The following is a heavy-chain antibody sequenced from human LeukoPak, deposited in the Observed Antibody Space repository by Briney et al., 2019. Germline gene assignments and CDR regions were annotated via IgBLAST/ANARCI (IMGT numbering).Heavy chain of an antibody. V-gene: IGHV3-23*01. D-gene: IGHD5-24*01. CDR2: ISGSGGRS. CDR1: GFTFSDYA. CDR3: AKGGPQFFDY. J-gene: IGHJ4*02. Sequence: GGSLRLSCVVSGFTFSDYAMSWVRQAPGKGLEWVSTISGSGGRSYSEDPVKGRFTISRDNSRNTLYLQMNSLRVEDTAVYYCAKGGPQFFDYWGQGTLVTVSS.